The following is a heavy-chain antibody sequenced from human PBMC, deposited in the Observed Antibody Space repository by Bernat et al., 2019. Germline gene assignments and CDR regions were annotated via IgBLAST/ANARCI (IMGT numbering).Heavy chain of an antibody. Sequence: VQLVESGGGVVQPGRSLRLSCAASGFTFSSYWVHWVRQAPGKGLVWVSRINGDGSSTTYADSVKGRFTISRDNAKNSLYLQMNSLRAEDTAVYYCARGLLAAPRSAFDIWGQGTVVTVSS. V-gene: IGHV3-74*02. CDR1: GFTFSSYW. CDR2: INGDGSST. CDR3: ARGLLAAPRSAFDI. J-gene: IGHJ3*02. D-gene: IGHD6-25*01.